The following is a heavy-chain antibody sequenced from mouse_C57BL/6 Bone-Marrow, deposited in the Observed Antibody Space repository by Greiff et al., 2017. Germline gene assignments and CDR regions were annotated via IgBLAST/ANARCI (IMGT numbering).Heavy chain of an antibody. Sequence: EVQLQQSGPELVKPGASVKISCKASGYTFTDYYMNWVKQSHGKSLEWIGDINPNNGGTSYNQKFKGKATLTVDKSSSTAYMELRSLTSEDSAVXSWVYGTTGLAMDYWGQGTSVTVSS. V-gene: IGHV1-26*01. CDR2: INPNNGGT. CDR1: GYTFTDYY. CDR3: VYGTTGLAMDY. D-gene: IGHD1-1*02. J-gene: IGHJ4*01.